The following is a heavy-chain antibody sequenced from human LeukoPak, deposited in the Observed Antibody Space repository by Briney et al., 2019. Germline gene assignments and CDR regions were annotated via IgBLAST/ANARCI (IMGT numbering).Heavy chain of an antibody. V-gene: IGHV1-2*06. CDR1: GYTFIGYY. CDR2: INPNSGGT. J-gene: IGHJ3*02. Sequence: GASVKVSCKASGYTFIGYYMHWVRQAPGQGLEWMGRINPNSGGTNYAQKFQGRVTMTRDTSISTAFMELSSLRSVDTAVYYCARDWSSGSYYGAFDIWGQGTMVTVSS. D-gene: IGHD1-26*01. CDR3: ARDWSSGSYYGAFDI.